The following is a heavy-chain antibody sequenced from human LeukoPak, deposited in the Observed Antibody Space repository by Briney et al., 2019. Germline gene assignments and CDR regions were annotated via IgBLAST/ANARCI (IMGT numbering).Heavy chain of an antibody. CDR3: AKDLAAAGFKGFDY. CDR2: ISWNSGSI. CDR1: GFTFDDYA. J-gene: IGHJ4*02. Sequence: QPGRSLRLSCAASGFTFDDYAMHWVRQAPGKGLEWVSGISWNSGSIGYADSVKGRFTISRDNAKNSLYLQMNSLRAEDTALYYCAKDLAAAGFKGFDYWGQGTLVTVSS. D-gene: IGHD6-13*01. V-gene: IGHV3-9*01.